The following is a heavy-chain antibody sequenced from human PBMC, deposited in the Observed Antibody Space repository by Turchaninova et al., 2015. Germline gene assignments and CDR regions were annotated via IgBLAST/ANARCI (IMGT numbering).Heavy chain of an antibody. Sequence: QVPLVECGGGVVKPGGSLSLSCAASGFTFSTYGFYWVRMAPGRGLEWVALIRDDERDEDMASYGEGRLTVTRDNSKKTVYLEMESLRPEDTAVYYCAKGRRSSGWYVFEVDFWGQGTLVTVSS. CDR3: AKGRRSSGWYVFEVDF. CDR1: GFTFSTYG. D-gene: IGHD6-19*01. J-gene: IGHJ4*02. CDR2: IRDDERDE. V-gene: IGHV3-30*02.